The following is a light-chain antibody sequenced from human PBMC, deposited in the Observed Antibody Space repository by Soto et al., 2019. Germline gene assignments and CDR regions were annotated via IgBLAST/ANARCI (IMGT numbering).Light chain of an antibody. V-gene: IGKV3-15*01. J-gene: IGKJ1*01. CDR2: GAS. Sequence: EIVLTQSPGSLSLSPGERATLSCRSSQSVSNNYLAWYQQKPGQAPRLLIYGASSRVTGFPARFSGSGSGTDFTLTISSLQSDDFAVYYCQQYDNWPWKCGQGTKGDIK. CDR3: QQYDNWPWK. CDR1: QSVSNN.